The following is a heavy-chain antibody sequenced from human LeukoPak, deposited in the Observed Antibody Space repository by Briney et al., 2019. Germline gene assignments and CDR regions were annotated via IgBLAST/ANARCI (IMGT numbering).Heavy chain of an antibody. V-gene: IGHV3-7*01. CDR2: INQDGSEK. Sequence: PGGSLRLSCEVSGFIFRNHWMDWVRQAPGRGLEWVANINQDGSEKYFVDSVRGRFTIFRDNAKNTLYLQMNSLRAEDTAVYYCSRALEVWGKGTTVTVSS. J-gene: IGHJ6*04. CDR1: GFIFRNHW. CDR3: SRALEV.